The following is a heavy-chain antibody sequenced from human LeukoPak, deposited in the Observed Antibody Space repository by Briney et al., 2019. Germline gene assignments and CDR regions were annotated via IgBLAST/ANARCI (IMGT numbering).Heavy chain of an antibody. D-gene: IGHD4-17*01. Sequence: SETLSLTCTVSGGSVSSYYWSWIRQTPGKGLEWIGYIYYSGSTSYNPSLKSRVTISVDTSKNQFSLKLSFVTAADTAVYYCARGIGGDEYFDYWGQGTLVAVSS. J-gene: IGHJ4*02. CDR3: ARGIGGDEYFDY. CDR2: IYYSGST. V-gene: IGHV4-59*08. CDR1: GGSVSSYY.